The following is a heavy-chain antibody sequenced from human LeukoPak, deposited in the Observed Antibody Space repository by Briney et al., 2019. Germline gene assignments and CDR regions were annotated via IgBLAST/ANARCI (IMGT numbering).Heavy chain of an antibody. D-gene: IGHD3-22*01. CDR3: ATGDSSGYIHN. CDR2: FDPEDGET. CDR1: GYTLTELS. Sequence: ASVNVSCKVSGYTLTELSMHWVRQAPGKGLEWMGGFDPEDGETIYAQKFQGRVTMTEDASTDTAYMELSSLRSEDTAVYYCATGDSSGYIHNWGQGTLVTVSS. V-gene: IGHV1-24*01. J-gene: IGHJ4*02.